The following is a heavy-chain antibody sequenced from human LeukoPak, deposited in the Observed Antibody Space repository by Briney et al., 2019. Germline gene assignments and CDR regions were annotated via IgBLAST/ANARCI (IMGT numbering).Heavy chain of an antibody. J-gene: IGHJ4*02. CDR3: ASWGLTGFDY. D-gene: IGHD3-9*01. CDR1: GGSISSYY. V-gene: IGHV4-59*01. Sequence: TSETLSLTCTVSGGSISSYYWSWIRQPPGKGLERIGYIYYSGSTNYNPSLKSRVTISVDTSKNQFSLKLSSVTAADTAVYYCASWGLTGFDYWGQGTLVTVSS. CDR2: IYYSGST.